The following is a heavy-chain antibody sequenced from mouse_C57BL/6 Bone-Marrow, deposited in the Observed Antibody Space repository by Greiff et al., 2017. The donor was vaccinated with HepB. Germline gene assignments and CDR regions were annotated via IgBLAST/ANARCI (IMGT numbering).Heavy chain of an antibody. CDR2: IRLKSDNYAT. D-gene: IGHD1-1*01. J-gene: IGHJ2*01. V-gene: IGHV6-3*01. CDR3: TGPLTTVVRDY. Sequence: EVKLVESGGGLVQPGGSMKLSCVASGFTFSNYWMNWVRQSPEKGLEWVAQIRLKSDNYATHYAESVKGRFTISRDDSKSSVYLQMNNLRAEDTGIYYCTGPLTTVVRDYWGQGTTLTVSS. CDR1: GFTFSNYW.